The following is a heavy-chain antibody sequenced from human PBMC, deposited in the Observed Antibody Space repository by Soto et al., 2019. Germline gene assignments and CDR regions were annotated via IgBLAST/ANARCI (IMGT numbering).Heavy chain of an antibody. D-gene: IGHD1-20*01. CDR2: INHSGST. Sequence: PSETLSLTCTVSGGSISSGCWGWLRQSPGKGLEWIGEINHSGSTNYNPSLKSRVTISVDTSKNQFSLKLSSVTAADTAVYYCARGGRLTGTPAYMDVWGKGTTVTVSS. CDR1: GGSISSGC. J-gene: IGHJ6*03. V-gene: IGHV4-34*01. CDR3: ARGGRLTGTPAYMDV.